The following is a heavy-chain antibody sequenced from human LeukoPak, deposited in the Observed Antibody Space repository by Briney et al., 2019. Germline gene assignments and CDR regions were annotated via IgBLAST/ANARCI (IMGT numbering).Heavy chain of an antibody. CDR2: IYYSGST. CDR3: ARDILTGQGYYYGMDV. CDR1: GGSISSYY. V-gene: IGHV4-59*01. Sequence: ASETLSLTCTVSGGSISSYYWSWIRQPPGKGLEWIGYIYYSGSTNYNPSLKSRVTISVDTSKNQFSLKLSSVTAADTAVYYCARDILTGQGYYYGMDVWGQGTTVTVSS. J-gene: IGHJ6*02. D-gene: IGHD3-9*01.